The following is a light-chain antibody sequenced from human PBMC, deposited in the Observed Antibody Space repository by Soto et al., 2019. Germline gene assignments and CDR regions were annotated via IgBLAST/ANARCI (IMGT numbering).Light chain of an antibody. V-gene: IGKV3-20*01. CDR3: QHYANSVWT. CDR2: AAS. CDR1: QSVSSSQ. J-gene: IGKJ1*01. Sequence: IVLTQSPDTLSLSPGERATPSCRASQSVSSSQLVWYQQKPGQAPRLLIYAASSRATGIPDRFSGSGSGTDFTLTVSELETEDFAVYYCQHYANSVWTFGQGTKVEIK.